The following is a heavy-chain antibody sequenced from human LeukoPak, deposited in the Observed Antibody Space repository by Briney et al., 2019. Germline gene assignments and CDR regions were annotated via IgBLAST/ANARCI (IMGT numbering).Heavy chain of an antibody. Sequence: GASVKVSFKASGYTFSNYGMSWGRQAPGHGSEWMGWISGFNGDTKYSQKSQGRVTMTTDTSTSTAYMEVRSLRSDDTAVYYCARAWLRRKYYYYMDVWGKGTTVTVSS. CDR2: ISGFNGDT. J-gene: IGHJ6*03. D-gene: IGHD5-12*01. V-gene: IGHV1-18*04. CDR3: ARAWLRRKYYYYMDV. CDR1: GYTFSNYG.